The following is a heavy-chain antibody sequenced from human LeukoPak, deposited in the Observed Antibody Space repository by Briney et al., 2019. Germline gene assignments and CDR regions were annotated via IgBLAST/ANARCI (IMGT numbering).Heavy chain of an antibody. Sequence: GGSLRLSCAASGFTFSSFEMKWVRQAPGKGLEWVSYISSGGSTIYYADSVKGRFTISRDNAKNSLYLQMNSLRAEDTAVYYCARVRVDILTGYYNGNDYWGQGTLVTVSS. CDR1: GFTFSSFE. CDR3: ARVRVDILTGYYNGNDY. D-gene: IGHD3-9*01. CDR2: ISSGGSTI. J-gene: IGHJ4*02. V-gene: IGHV3-48*03.